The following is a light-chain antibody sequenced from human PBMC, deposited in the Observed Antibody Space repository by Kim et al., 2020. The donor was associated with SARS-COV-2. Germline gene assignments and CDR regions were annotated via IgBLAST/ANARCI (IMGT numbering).Light chain of an antibody. CDR3: QKYDSAPWT. CDR2: AAS. CDR1: QDIANY. J-gene: IGKJ1*01. V-gene: IGKV1-27*01. Sequence: CASVGDGVTITCRASQDIANYLAWYQQKPGKVPKLLVYAASALKSGVPSRFSGRRSGTDFTLTISNLQPEDVATYYCQKYDSAPWTFGQGTKLEIK.